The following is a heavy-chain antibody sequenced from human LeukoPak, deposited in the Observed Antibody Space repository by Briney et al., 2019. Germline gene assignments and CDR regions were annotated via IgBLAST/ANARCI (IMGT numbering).Heavy chain of an antibody. V-gene: IGHV3-43*02. D-gene: IGHD1-26*01. CDR3: ANSYSGSHFDY. CDR1: GFTFYDYA. Sequence: GGSLRLSCAASGFTFYDYAMHWVRQAPGRGLEWVSLISGDGGGTYYADSVKGRFTISRDNSKNSLYLQMNSLRSEDTAFYYCANSYSGSHFDYWGQGTLVTVSS. CDR2: ISGDGGGT. J-gene: IGHJ4*02.